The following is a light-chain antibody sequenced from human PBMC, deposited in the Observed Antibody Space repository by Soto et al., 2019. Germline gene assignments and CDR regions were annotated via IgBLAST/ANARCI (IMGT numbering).Light chain of an antibody. CDR2: GIS. Sequence: EIVLTQSPGTLSLSPWERGTLSCRASHTISSSYLAWYQQKPGQAPRLLMYGISRRATGIPDRFSGSGSGTDFTLTITRLEPEDFAVYYCQQYVTSSPRTFGQGTKVDIK. J-gene: IGKJ1*01. CDR3: QQYVTSSPRT. V-gene: IGKV3-20*01. CDR1: HTISSSY.